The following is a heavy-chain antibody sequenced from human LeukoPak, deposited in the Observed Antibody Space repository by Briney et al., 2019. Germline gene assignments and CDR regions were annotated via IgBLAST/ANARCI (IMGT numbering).Heavy chain of an antibody. CDR2: ISAYNGNT. D-gene: IGHD4-17*01. J-gene: IGHJ4*02. V-gene: IGHV1-18*01. CDR3: ARAYDSQDYGDGGGDY. Sequence: GASVKVSCKASGYTFTSYGISWVRQAPGQPLEWMGWISAYNGNTNYTQKLQGRVTRTTDTSTSTAYMEVRNLRSDDSAVYYCARAYDSQDYGDGGGDYWGQGTLVTVSS. CDR1: GYTFTSYG.